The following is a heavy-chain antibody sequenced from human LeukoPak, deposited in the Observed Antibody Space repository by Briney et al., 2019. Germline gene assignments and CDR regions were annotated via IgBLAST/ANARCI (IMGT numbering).Heavy chain of an antibody. Sequence: GASVNVSCKASGYTFITSGITWVRQAPGHGLKWMGWISPFNGKTRFAEEFQDRLTMTTDTPTRTAYMVLRSLRSDDTAVYYCVRDRDATPDDVRDYWGQGTLVTVSS. J-gene: IGHJ4*02. CDR3: VRDRDATPDDVRDY. V-gene: IGHV1-18*01. CDR2: ISPFNGKT. D-gene: IGHD2-21*02. CDR1: GYTFITSG.